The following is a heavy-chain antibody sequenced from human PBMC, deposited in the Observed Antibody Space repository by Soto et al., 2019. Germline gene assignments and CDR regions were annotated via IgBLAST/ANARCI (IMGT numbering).Heavy chain of an antibody. CDR3: ARDLSGTTVPTHWFDP. CDR1: GFTFSSYS. Sequence: EVQLVESGGGLVKPGGSLRLSCAASGFTFSSYSMNWVRQAPGKGLEWVSSISSSSSYIYYADSVKGRFTISRDNAKNSLYLQMNSLRAEDTAVYYCARDLSGTTVPTHWFDPWGQGTLVTVSS. V-gene: IGHV3-21*01. CDR2: ISSSSSYI. D-gene: IGHD4-17*01. J-gene: IGHJ5*02.